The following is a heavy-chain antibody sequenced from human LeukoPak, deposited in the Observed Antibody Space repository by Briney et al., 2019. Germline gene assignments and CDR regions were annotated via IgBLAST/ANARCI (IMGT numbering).Heavy chain of an antibody. CDR1: GFTLSSYS. CDR2: ISSSSSTI. J-gene: IGHJ4*02. V-gene: IGHV3-48*01. Sequence: GGSLRLSCAASGFTLSSYSMNWVRQAPGKGLEWVSYISSSSSTIYYADSVKGRFTISRDNAKNSLYLQMNSLRAEDTAVYYCARDTSSYDILTGYYLFDYWGQGTLVTVSS. D-gene: IGHD3-9*01. CDR3: ARDTSSYDILTGYYLFDY.